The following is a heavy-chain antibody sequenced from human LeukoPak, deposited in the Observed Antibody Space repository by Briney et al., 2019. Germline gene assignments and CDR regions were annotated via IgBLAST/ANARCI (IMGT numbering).Heavy chain of an antibody. J-gene: IGHJ4*02. V-gene: IGHV3-30*18. CDR2: ISYDGSNK. Sequence: GGSLRLSCAASGFTFSSYGMHWVRQAPGKGLEWVAVISYDGSNKYYADSVKGRFTISRDNSKNTLYLQMNSLRAEDTAVYYCAKGGRHMITFGGDYWGQGTLVTVSS. CDR1: GFTFSSYG. CDR3: AKGGRHMITFGGDY. D-gene: IGHD3-16*01.